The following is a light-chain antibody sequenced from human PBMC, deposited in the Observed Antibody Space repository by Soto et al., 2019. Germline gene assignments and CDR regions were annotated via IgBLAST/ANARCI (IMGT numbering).Light chain of an antibody. J-gene: IGKJ4*01. Sequence: DIQMTQSPSTLSASIGDRVTITCRASQSITTFLAWYLQKPGKAPQILIYDASRLEPGVPSRLSGGGSGTEFTLTISSLQPDDFATYYCQQYSTYPPTFGGGTKVDIK. CDR3: QQYSTYPPT. V-gene: IGKV1-5*01. CDR2: DAS. CDR1: QSITTF.